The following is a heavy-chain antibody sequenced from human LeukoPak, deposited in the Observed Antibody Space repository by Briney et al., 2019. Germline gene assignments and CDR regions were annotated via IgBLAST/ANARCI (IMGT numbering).Heavy chain of an antibody. CDR2: ISGSGGST. V-gene: IGHV3-23*01. CDR3: AKVEGRTVLTGCIDY. Sequence: PGGSLRLSCAASGFTFSSYGMSWVRQAPGKGLEWVSAISGSGGSTYYADSVKGRFTISRDNSKNTLYLQMNSLRAEDTAVYYCAKVEGRTVLTGCIDYWGQGTLVTVSS. J-gene: IGHJ4*02. CDR1: GFTFSSYG. D-gene: IGHD3-9*01.